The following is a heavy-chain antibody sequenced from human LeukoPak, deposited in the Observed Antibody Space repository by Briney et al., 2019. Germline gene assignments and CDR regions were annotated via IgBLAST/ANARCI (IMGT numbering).Heavy chain of an antibody. V-gene: IGHV3-53*01. D-gene: IGHD4-17*01. Sequence: GGSLRLSCAASDFSVSSIYMSWVRQAPGKGLEWVSVIYSGGNAYYADSVKGRFTISRDNSKNTLYLQMNSLRAEDTAVYYCARGYGDYYFDYWGQGSLVPVSS. J-gene: IGHJ4*02. CDR2: IYSGGNA. CDR1: DFSVSSIY. CDR3: ARGYGDYYFDY.